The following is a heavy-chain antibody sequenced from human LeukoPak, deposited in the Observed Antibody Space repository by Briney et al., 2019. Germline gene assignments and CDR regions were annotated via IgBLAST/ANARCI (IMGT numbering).Heavy chain of an antibody. D-gene: IGHD3-10*01. V-gene: IGHV1-69*06. Sequence: ASVKVSCKASGGTFSNYAITWVRQAPGQGLEWMGGIIPIFGTANYAQKFQGRVTITADKSTSIAYMELSSLRSEDTAVYYCARGMVRGVIGGGAFDIWGQGTMVTVSS. CDR1: GGTFSNYA. CDR3: ARGMVRGVIGGGAFDI. CDR2: IIPIFGTA. J-gene: IGHJ3*02.